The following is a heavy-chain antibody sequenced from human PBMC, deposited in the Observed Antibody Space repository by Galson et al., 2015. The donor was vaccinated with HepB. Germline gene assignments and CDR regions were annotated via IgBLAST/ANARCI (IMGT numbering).Heavy chain of an antibody. CDR1: GYTLTELS. J-gene: IGHJ6*02. D-gene: IGHD3-16*01. Sequence: SVKVSCKVSGYTLTELSMHWVRQAPGKGLEWMGGFDPEDGETIYAQKFQGRVTMTRDTSISTAYMELSNLRSEDTAVYYCARGREGGNYHYHGMDVWGQGATVTVSS. V-gene: IGHV1-24*01. CDR3: ARGREGGNYHYHGMDV. CDR2: FDPEDGET.